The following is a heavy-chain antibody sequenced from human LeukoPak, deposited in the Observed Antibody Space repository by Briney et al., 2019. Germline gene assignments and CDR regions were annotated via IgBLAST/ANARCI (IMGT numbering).Heavy chain of an antibody. CDR1: GGTFSSYA. V-gene: IGHV1-69*05. CDR2: IIPIFGTA. Sequence: ASVRVSCKASGGTFSSYAISWVRQAPGQGLEWMGRIIPIFGTANYAQKFQGRVTITTDESTSTAYMELSSLRSEDTAVYYCASAPLSCCSGGSCYSCWFDPWGQGTLVTVSS. J-gene: IGHJ5*02. D-gene: IGHD2-15*01. CDR3: ASAPLSCCSGGSCYSCWFDP.